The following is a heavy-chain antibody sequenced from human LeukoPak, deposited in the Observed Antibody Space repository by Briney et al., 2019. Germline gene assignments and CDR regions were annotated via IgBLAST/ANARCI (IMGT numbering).Heavy chain of an antibody. CDR2: ISAYNGNT. D-gene: IGHD5-12*01. Sequence: GPVKVSCKASGYTFTSYGISWVRQAPGQGLEWMGWISAYNGNTNYAQKLRGRVTMTTDTSTSTAYMELRSLRSDDTAVYYCARGYNGYDFTYYYYYMDVWGKGTTVTVSS. CDR3: ARGYNGYDFTYYYYYMDV. CDR1: GYTFTSYG. J-gene: IGHJ6*03. V-gene: IGHV1-18*01.